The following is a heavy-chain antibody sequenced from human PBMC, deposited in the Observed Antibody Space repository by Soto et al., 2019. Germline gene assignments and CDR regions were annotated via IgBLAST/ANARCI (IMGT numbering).Heavy chain of an antibody. CDR1: GGTFSRYT. D-gene: IGHD2-15*01. V-gene: IGHV1-69*02. J-gene: IGHJ6*02. CDR2: IIPILDIP. CDR3: ASHFTGVLVLGASPPGGDNYGWDV. Sequence: QVQLVQSGAEVKKPGSSVKVSCKASGGTFSRYTFTWVRQAPGQGLEWMGRIIPILDIPNYEQNFQGRVTITADKPTSTAYMERSSLTSDDTAVYYCASHFTGVLVLGASPPGGDNYGWDVWGQGTTVTVSS.